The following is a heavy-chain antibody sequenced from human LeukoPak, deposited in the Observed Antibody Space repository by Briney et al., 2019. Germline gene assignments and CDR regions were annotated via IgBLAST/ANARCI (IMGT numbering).Heavy chain of an antibody. CDR2: IYHSGST. CDR1: GYSISSGYY. V-gene: IGHV4-38-2*02. Sequence: PSETLSLTCTVSGYSISSGYYWGWIRQPPGKGLEWIGSIYHSGSTYYNPSLKSRVTISVDTSKNQFSLKLSSVTAADTAVYYCASLRKRGGASDLWGQGTVVSVSS. J-gene: IGHJ3*01. CDR3: ASLRKRGGASDL.